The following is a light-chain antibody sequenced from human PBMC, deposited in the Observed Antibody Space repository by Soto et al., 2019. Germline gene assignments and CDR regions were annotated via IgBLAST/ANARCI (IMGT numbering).Light chain of an antibody. Sequence: QSALTQPASVSGSPGQSITISCTGTSSDVGGYNNVSWYQQHPGKAPKLMIYDVRNRPSGVPNRFSGSKSGNTASLTISGLQAEDEADYYCSSYSSSGTLNYVFGTGTKVTVL. CDR3: SSYSSSGTLNYV. V-gene: IGLV2-14*01. J-gene: IGLJ1*01. CDR1: SSDVGGYNN. CDR2: DVR.